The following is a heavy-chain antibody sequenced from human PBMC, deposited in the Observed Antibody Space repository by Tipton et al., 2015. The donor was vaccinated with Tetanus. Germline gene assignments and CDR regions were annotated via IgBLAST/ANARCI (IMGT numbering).Heavy chain of an antibody. CDR2: INNGGVT. J-gene: IGHJ4*02. CDR3: VRWDYDIVSGDCKSEQ. CDR1: GGSFSGYY. Sequence: TLSLTCAVKGGSFSGYYWSWIRQSPGKGLEWIGEINNGGVTNYNPSVKSRVTISRDTSKNEMSLSLNSMTAADTAVYFCVRWDYDIVSGDCKSEQWGQETPVAVSS. D-gene: IGHD2-21*01. V-gene: IGHV4-34*01.